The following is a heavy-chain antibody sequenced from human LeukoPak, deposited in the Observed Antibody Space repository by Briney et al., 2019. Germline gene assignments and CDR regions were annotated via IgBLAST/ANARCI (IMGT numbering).Heavy chain of an antibody. CDR1: GGSISTYY. Sequence: PSETLSLTCTVSGGSISTYYLSWIRQPPGKGLEWVGYIYYSGSTNYNPSLKSRVTISVDTSKNQFSLKLSSVAAADTAVYYCARGDTMVRGVRVEYYFDYWGQGTLVTVSS. D-gene: IGHD3-10*01. CDR2: IYYSGST. V-gene: IGHV4-59*01. J-gene: IGHJ4*02. CDR3: ARGDTMVRGVRVEYYFDY.